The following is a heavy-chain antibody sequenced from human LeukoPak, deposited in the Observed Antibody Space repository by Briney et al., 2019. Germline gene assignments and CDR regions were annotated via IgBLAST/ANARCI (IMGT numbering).Heavy chain of an antibody. D-gene: IGHD4-17*01. CDR3: AITFYGRGY. J-gene: IGHJ4*02. V-gene: IGHV3-21*01. CDR1: GFSLSTYS. Sequence: GGSLRLSCAASGFSLSTYSMNWVRQAPGKGLEWVSSITPSSTHIQYADSVMGRFTISRDDAQNSLSLQMNSLRADDTAVYYCAITFYGRGYWGQGTLVTVSS. CDR2: ITPSSTHI.